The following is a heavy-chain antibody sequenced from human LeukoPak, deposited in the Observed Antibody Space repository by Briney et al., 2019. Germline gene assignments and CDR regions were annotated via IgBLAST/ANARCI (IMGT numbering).Heavy chain of an antibody. CDR1: GFTFSTYW. Sequence: GGSLRLSCAASGFTFSTYWMTWVRQAPGKGLEWVSAISGSGGSTYYADSVKGRFTISRDNSKNTLYLQMNSLRAEDTAVYYCAALYYDILTGYPVRGAFDYWGQGTLVTVSS. D-gene: IGHD3-9*01. V-gene: IGHV3-23*01. J-gene: IGHJ4*02. CDR3: AALYYDILTGYPVRGAFDY. CDR2: ISGSGGST.